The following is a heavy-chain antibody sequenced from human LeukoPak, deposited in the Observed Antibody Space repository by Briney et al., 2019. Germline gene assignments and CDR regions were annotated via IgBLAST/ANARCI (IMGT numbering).Heavy chain of an antibody. V-gene: IGHV3-23*01. Sequence: PGRSLSLSCAASGFTFSSYAMSWVRQAPGKGPEWVSSISGSGGSTYYADSVKGRFTISRDNSKNTLYLQMNNVRVEDTAVYYCANPGCSSTICYAPLNWGPGTLVTVSS. CDR1: GFTFSSYA. CDR3: ANPGCSSTICYAPLN. D-gene: IGHD2-2*01. CDR2: ISGSGGST. J-gene: IGHJ4*02.